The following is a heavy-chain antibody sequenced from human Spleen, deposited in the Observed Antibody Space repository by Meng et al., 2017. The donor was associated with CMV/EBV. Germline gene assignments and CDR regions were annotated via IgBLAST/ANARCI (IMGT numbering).Heavy chain of an antibody. CDR3: AKMRGYYTSFDQ. D-gene: IGHD3-3*01. Sequence: CTVSGGSIDNGCYYWSWIRQHPGKGLEWIGYMYYSGSTYYNPSLKSRVTISVDTSKTQLSLKLSSVTAADTAVYFCAKMRGYYTSFDQWGQGTLVTVSS. J-gene: IGHJ4*02. CDR2: MYYSGST. CDR1: GGSIDNGCYY. V-gene: IGHV4-31*03.